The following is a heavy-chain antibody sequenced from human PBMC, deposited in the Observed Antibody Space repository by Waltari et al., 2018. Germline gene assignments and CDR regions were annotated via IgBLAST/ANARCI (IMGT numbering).Heavy chain of an antibody. CDR1: GFTVSSNY. CDR2: IYSGGST. D-gene: IGHD6-19*01. CDR3: ARATNVYSSGWQHVFDY. J-gene: IGHJ4*02. Sequence: EVQLVESGGGLIQPGGSLRLSCAASGFTVSSNYMSWVRQAPGKGLDWVSVIYSGGSTYYADSVKGRFTISRDNSKNTLYLQMNSLRAEDTAVYYCARATNVYSSGWQHVFDYWGQGTLVTVSS. V-gene: IGHV3-53*01.